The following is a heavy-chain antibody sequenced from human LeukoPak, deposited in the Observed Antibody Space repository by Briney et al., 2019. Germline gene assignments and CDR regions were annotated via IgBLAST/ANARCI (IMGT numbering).Heavy chain of an antibody. J-gene: IGHJ4*02. CDR3: AASSGGGFDY. V-gene: IGHV3-53*01. D-gene: IGHD3-22*01. CDR1: GFAVSSSY. Sequence: GGSLRLSCAASGFAVSSSYMTCVRQAPGKGLEWVSLIYSDGSTYYADSVKGRFTISRDNSKNTLYLQMNRLRAEDTAVYFCAASSGGGFDYWGQGTLVTVSS. CDR2: IYSDGST.